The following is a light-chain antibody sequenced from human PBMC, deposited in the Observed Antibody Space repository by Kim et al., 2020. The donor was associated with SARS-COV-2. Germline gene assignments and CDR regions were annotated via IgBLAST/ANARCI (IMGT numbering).Light chain of an antibody. V-gene: IGKV1-5*03. CDR2: KAS. J-gene: IGKJ2*01. CDR1: QSNSMW. Sequence: STLSASVGDRVIITCRASQSNSMWLAWYQQIPGKAPKLLISKASSLQSGVPSRFSGSGSGTEFTLTISSLQPDDFGTYYCQQYDNYFGQGTKLEI. CDR3: QQYDNY.